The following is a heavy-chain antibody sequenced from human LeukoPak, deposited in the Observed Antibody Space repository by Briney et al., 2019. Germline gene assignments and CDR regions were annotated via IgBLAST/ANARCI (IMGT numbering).Heavy chain of an antibody. CDR1: GFTFSSYA. D-gene: IGHD6-13*01. CDR3: AKDHFQGGSYSLVDY. V-gene: IGHV3-30*04. Sequence: GGSLRLSCAASGFTFSSYAMHWVRQAPGKGLEWVAVISYDGSNKYYADSVKGRFTISRDNSKNTLYLQMNSLRAEDTAVYYCAKDHFQGGSYSLVDYWGQGTLVTVSS. J-gene: IGHJ4*02. CDR2: ISYDGSNK.